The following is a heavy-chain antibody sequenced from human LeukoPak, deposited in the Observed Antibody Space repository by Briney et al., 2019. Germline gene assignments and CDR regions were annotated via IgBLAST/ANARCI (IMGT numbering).Heavy chain of an antibody. CDR1: GGSFSGYY. Sequence: SETLSLTCAVYGGSFSGYYWSWIRQPPGKGLEWIGEINHSGSTNYNPSLKSRVTISVDASKNQFSLKLSSVTAADTAVYYCARGSFGYCSSTSCYGGIRWFDPWGQGTLVTVSS. CDR2: INHSGST. J-gene: IGHJ5*02. D-gene: IGHD2-2*03. CDR3: ARGSFGYCSSTSCYGGIRWFDP. V-gene: IGHV4-34*01.